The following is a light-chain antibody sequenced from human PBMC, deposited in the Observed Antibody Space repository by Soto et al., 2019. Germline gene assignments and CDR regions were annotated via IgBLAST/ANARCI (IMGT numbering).Light chain of an antibody. J-gene: IGKJ1*01. Sequence: DIHMTQSPVTLAASVVDRVTITCRASQSISSWLAWYQQKPGKAPKLLIYDASSLESGVPSRFSGSGSGTEFTLTISSLQPDDFATYYCQQYNSYSETFGQGT. CDR3: QQYNSYSET. CDR2: DAS. CDR1: QSISSW. V-gene: IGKV1-5*01.